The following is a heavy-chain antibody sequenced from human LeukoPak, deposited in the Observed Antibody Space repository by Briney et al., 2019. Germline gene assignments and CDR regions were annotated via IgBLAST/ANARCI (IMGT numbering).Heavy chain of an antibody. D-gene: IGHD3-10*01. CDR3: AEDRAYYASGSIIDY. Sequence: GGSLRLSCAASGFTFSNYAITWVRQAPGKGLEWISGISGSSGSTYYADSVKGRFTISRDNSKNTLYLQMNSLRAEDTAVYYCAEDRAYYASGSIIDYWGQGTLVTVSS. CDR2: ISGSSGST. V-gene: IGHV3-23*01. J-gene: IGHJ4*02. CDR1: GFTFSNYA.